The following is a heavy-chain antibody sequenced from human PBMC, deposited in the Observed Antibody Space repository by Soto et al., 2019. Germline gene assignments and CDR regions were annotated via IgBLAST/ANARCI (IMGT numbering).Heavy chain of an antibody. Sequence: GESLKISCKGFGYTFTSYWIGWVRQMPGKGLEWMGIIYPGDSDTRYSPSFQGQVTISADKSISTACLQWSSLKASDTAMYYCARPRLTEVRGVVGSYNGMDVWGQGTTVTVSS. CDR2: IYPGDSDT. V-gene: IGHV5-51*01. CDR3: ARPRLTEVRGVVGSYNGMDV. D-gene: IGHD3-10*01. J-gene: IGHJ6*02. CDR1: GYTFTSYW.